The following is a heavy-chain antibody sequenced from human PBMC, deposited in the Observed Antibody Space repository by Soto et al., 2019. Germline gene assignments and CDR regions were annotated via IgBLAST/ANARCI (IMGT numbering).Heavy chain of an antibody. D-gene: IGHD3-22*01. J-gene: IGHJ4*02. CDR1: GGSISSYY. CDR3: AGIDSSGYTDY. Sequence: QVQLQESGPGLVKPSETLSLTCTVSGGSISSYYWSWIRQPPGKGLEWIGYIYYSGSTNYNPSLKSRVTISVDTSKNQFSLKLSSVIAADTAVYYCAGIDSSGYTDYWGQGTLVTVSS. CDR2: IYYSGST. V-gene: IGHV4-59*01.